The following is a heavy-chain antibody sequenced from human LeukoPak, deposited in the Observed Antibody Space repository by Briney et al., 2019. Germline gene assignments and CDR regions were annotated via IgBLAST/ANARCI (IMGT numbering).Heavy chain of an antibody. J-gene: IGHJ6*02. V-gene: IGHV4-31*03. Sequence: PSETLSLTCTVSGGSISSGGYYWSWIRQHPGKGLEWIGYIYYSGSTYYNPSLKSRVTISVDTSKNQFSLKLSSVTAADTAVYYCARGPIPVLDYYYYYGMDVWGQGTTVTVSS. CDR3: ARGPIPVLDYYYYYGMDV. CDR1: GGSISSGGYY. CDR2: IYYSGST. D-gene: IGHD1-14*01.